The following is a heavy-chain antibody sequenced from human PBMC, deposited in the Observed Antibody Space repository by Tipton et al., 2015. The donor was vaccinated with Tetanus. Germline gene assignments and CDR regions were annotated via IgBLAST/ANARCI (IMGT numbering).Heavy chain of an antibody. J-gene: IGHJ4*02. CDR1: GASIRGSSDY. D-gene: IGHD5-18*01. CDR3: ARGRYSHGYLGDS. CDR2: IFYSGST. V-gene: IGHV4-39*01. Sequence: GLVKPSETLSLTCTVSGASIRGSSDYWGWIRQPPGKGLEWIGSIFYSGSTYSNPSLKSRVTISVDLSKNQFSLKLSSVTAADTAAYYCARGRYSHGYLGDSWGQGTLVTVSA.